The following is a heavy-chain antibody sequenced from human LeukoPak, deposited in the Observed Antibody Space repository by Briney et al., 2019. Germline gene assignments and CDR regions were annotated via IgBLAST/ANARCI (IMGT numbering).Heavy chain of an antibody. CDR3: ARDRNSYGYLDH. Sequence: GGSLRLSCAASGFTFNSYGMHWVRQAPGKGLEWVAVIWYDGSNKYYADSVKGRFTISRDNSKNTLYLQMNSLRAEDTAVYYCARDRNSYGYLDHWGQGTLVTVSS. D-gene: IGHD5-18*01. J-gene: IGHJ4*02. CDR2: IWYDGSNK. V-gene: IGHV3-33*01. CDR1: GFTFNSYG.